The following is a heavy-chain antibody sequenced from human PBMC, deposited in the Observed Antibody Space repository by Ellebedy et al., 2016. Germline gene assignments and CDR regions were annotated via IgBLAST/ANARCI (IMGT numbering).Heavy chain of an antibody. CDR1: GYTFINYG. J-gene: IGHJ6*02. D-gene: IGHD2-21*01. CDR2: IGVSSPNS. Sequence: ASVKVSCXASGYTFINYGINWVRRAPGQRLEWMGWIGVSSPNSKSAQNLRDRVTMATDTSTSVAYMELRSLRSDDTAVYYCARTGYFSTYGMDVWGQGTTVTVSS. CDR3: ARTGYFSTYGMDV. V-gene: IGHV1-18*01.